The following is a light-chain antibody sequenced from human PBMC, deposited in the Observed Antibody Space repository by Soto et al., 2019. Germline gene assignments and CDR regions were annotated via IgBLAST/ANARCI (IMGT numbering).Light chain of an antibody. CDR3: QQSYSSPPT. J-gene: IGKJ1*01. CDR2: AAS. Sequence: DIRMTQSPSSLSASVGDRVTITCRASQRISTYLNWYQQKPGKAPKLLIYAASSLHSGVPSRFSGSGSGTDFTLTISSLQPEDFASYYCQQSYSSPPTFGQGTKVDIK. V-gene: IGKV1-39*01. CDR1: QRISTY.